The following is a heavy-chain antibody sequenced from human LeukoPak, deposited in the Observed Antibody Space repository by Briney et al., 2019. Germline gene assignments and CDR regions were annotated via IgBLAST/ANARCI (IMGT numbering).Heavy chain of an antibody. J-gene: IGHJ6*03. CDR2: IYRNGST. V-gene: IGHV4-4*02. Sequence: SETLSLTCAVSSGSISSSNWWSWVRQPPGKGLEWIGEIYRNGSTNYNPSLKSRVTMSVDTSKNQFSLKLSSVTAADTAVYYCARDKVGYCSSTSCYQDYYYYYMDVWGKGTTVTISS. D-gene: IGHD2-2*01. CDR3: ARDKVGYCSSTSCYQDYYYYYMDV. CDR1: SGSISSSNW.